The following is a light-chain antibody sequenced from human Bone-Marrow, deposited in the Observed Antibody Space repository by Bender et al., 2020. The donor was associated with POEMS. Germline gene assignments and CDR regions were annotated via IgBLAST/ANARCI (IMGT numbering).Light chain of an antibody. V-gene: IGLV2-14*02. CDR3: SSYRSSSTLYV. Sequence: QSALTQPASVSGSPGQSITISCTGTSSDIGAYNLVSWYQQHPGKAPKLMIYEDNRRPSGVSNRFSGSRSGNTASLTISGLQAEDEADYYCSSYRSSSTLYVFGTGTKVTVL. CDR1: SSDIGAYNL. J-gene: IGLJ1*01. CDR2: EDN.